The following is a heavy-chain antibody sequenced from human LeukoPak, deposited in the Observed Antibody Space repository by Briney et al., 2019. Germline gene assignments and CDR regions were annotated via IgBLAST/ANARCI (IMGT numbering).Heavy chain of an antibody. D-gene: IGHD2/OR15-2a*01. CDR1: GFTFSSFT. V-gene: IGHV3-21*01. Sequence: GGSLRLSCAASGFTFSSFTMNWVRQAPGKGLEWVSSISSTSTYIHYADSVKGRFTISRDNAKNSLYLQMNSLRAEDTAVYYCANNRASLDYWGQGTLVTVSS. CDR2: ISSTSTYI. CDR3: ANNRASLDY. J-gene: IGHJ4*02.